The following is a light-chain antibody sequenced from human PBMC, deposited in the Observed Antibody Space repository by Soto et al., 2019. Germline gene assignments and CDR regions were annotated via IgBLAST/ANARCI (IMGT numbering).Light chain of an antibody. V-gene: IGKV3-11*01. CDR3: QQRSNWPPLT. CDR2: DAS. CDR1: QSVSSY. J-gene: IGKJ4*01. Sequence: EIVLTQSPATLSLSPGERATLSCRASQSVSSYLAWYQQKPGQAPRLLIYDASNRANGIPARFSGSGSGTDLTLTISSLEPEDFAVYDCQQRSNWPPLTFGGGTKVDIK.